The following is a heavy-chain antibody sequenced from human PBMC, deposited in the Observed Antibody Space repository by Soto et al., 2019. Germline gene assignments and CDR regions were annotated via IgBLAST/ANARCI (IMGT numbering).Heavy chain of an antibody. CDR2: ISYDGRNE. CDR1: GFSFSAFG. CDR3: ARSITNPGDSTGRRVVLEN. Sequence: QVQLVESGGGVVQPGRSLRLSCAASGFSFSAFGMHWVRQAPGKGLEWVGVISYDGRNEYYADSVRGRFTVSRDNSKSPLYVQMHSLGAEDTAVYYCARSITNPGDSTGRRVVLENWGPGTLVIVSS. D-gene: IGHD3-3*01. J-gene: IGHJ4*02. V-gene: IGHV3-30*03.